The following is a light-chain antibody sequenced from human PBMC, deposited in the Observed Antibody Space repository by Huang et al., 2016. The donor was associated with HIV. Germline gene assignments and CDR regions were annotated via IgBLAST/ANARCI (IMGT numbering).Light chain of an antibody. CDR1: QNIATY. CDR2: DAS. J-gene: IGKJ4*01. CDR3: QQRSKWPLT. V-gene: IGKV3-11*01. Sequence: EIVLTQSPVTLSLSPGKRATLSCRASQNIATYLAWYQQKPGQAPRLLIYDASNSATCIPARFSGSGSGTDFTLTISSLDPEDFVVYYCQQRSKWPLTFGGGTKVEIK.